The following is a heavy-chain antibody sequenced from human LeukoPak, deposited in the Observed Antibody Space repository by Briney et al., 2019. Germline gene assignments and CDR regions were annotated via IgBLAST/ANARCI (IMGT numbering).Heavy chain of an antibody. J-gene: IGHJ3*02. V-gene: IGHV3-7*01. Sequence: PGGSLRLSCAASGFTFSSYWMSWVRQAPGKGLEWVANIKQDGSEKYYVDSVKGRFTISRDNAKNSLYLQMSSLRAEDTAVYYCARVGDSSSSGPDAFDIWGQGTMVTVSS. CDR2: IKQDGSEK. D-gene: IGHD6-6*01. CDR1: GFTFSSYW. CDR3: ARVGDSSSSGPDAFDI.